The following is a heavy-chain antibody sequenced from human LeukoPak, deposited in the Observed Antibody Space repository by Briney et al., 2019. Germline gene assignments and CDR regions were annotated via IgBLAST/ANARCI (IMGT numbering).Heavy chain of an antibody. CDR3: ARDRSRIAAAGIGTKFYYMDV. CDR2: INPNSGGT. Sequence: ASVKVSCKASGYTFTTYYMHWVRQAPGQGLEWMGRINPNSGGTNYAQKFRGRVTMTRDTSISTAYMELSRLRSDDTAVYYCARDRSRIAAAGIGTKFYYMDVWGKGTTVTVSS. CDR1: GYTFTTYY. J-gene: IGHJ6*03. D-gene: IGHD6-13*01. V-gene: IGHV1-2*06.